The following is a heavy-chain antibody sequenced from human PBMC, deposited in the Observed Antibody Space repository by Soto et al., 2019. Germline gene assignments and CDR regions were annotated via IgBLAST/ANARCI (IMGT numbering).Heavy chain of an antibody. J-gene: IGHJ4*02. Sequence: LSLTFTVSGGSISSSSYYWGWIRQPPGKGLEWIGSIYYSGSTYYNPSLKSRVTISVDTSKNQFSLKLSSVTAADTAVYYCARLSRHRRTSITIFGVVTYYFDYWGQGTLVTVSS. CDR1: GGSISSSSYY. D-gene: IGHD3-3*01. V-gene: IGHV4-39*01. CDR2: IYYSGST. CDR3: ARLSRHRRTSITIFGVVTYYFDY.